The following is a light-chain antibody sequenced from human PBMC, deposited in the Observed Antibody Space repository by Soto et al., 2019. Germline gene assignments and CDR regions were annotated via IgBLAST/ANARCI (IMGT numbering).Light chain of an antibody. CDR2: DTI. CDR1: SSNIGAGYE. J-gene: IGLJ2*01. Sequence: QSVLTQPPSVSGAPGQSVTISCIGSSSNIGAGYEVHWYQQLPGVAPKLLIFDTINRPSGVPGRFSGSKSGASASLAITGLLPEDEADFFCQSFDTNLTAVLFGGGTQLTVL. CDR3: QSFDTNLTAVL. V-gene: IGLV1-40*01.